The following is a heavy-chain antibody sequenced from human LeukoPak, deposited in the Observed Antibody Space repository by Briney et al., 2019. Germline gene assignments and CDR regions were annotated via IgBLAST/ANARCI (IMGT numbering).Heavy chain of an antibody. CDR2: INPNSGGT. Sequence: ASVKVSCKASGYTFTGYYMHWVRQAPGQGLEWMGWINPNSGGTNYAQKFQGRVTMTRDTSISTAYMELSRLRSDDTAVYYCARRGSSVGGSYYSFDYWGQGTLVTVFS. CDR3: ARRGSSVGGSYYSFDY. V-gene: IGHV1-2*02. D-gene: IGHD1-26*01. J-gene: IGHJ4*02. CDR1: GYTFTGYY.